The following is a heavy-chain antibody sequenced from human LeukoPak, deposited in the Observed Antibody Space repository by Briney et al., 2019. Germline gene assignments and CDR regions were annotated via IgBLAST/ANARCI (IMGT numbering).Heavy chain of an antibody. CDR2: IVVGSGNT. J-gene: IGHJ4*02. Sequence: ASVEVSCKASGFTFTSSAVQWVRQARGQRLEWIGWIVVGSGNTNYAQKFQERVTITRDMSTSTAYMELSSLRSEDTAVYYCAAVIRYDSSGYPSDYWGQGTLVTVSS. D-gene: IGHD3-22*01. CDR3: AAVIRYDSSGYPSDY. CDR1: GFTFTSSA. V-gene: IGHV1-58*01.